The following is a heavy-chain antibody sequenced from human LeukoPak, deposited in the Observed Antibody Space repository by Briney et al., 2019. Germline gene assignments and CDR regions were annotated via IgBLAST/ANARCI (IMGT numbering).Heavy chain of an antibody. Sequence: GESLKISCKGSEYMFTNYWIGWVRQMPGKGLEWMGIINPGDSNTKYSPSFQGQVTISADKSISTAYLQWSSLKASDTAMYYCARVAGGSYSVDHWGQEPWSPSPQ. D-gene: IGHD1-26*01. CDR2: INPGDSNT. V-gene: IGHV5-51*01. J-gene: IGHJ4*01. CDR1: EYMFTNYW. CDR3: ARVAGGSYSVDH.